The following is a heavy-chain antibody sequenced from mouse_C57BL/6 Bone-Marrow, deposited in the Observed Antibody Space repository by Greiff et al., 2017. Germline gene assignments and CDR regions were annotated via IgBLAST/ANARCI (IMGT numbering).Heavy chain of an antibody. CDR1: GYAFSSYW. CDR2: IYPGDGDT. CDR3: ARGGGLQVPFDY. J-gene: IGHJ2*01. V-gene: IGHV1-80*01. Sequence: QVQLQQSGAELVKPGASVKISCKASGYAFSSYWMNWVKQRPGKGLEWIGQIYPGDGDTNYNGKFKGKATLTADKSSSTAYMQLRSLTSEDSAVYFCARGGGLQVPFDYWGQGTTLTVSS. D-gene: IGHD3-2*02.